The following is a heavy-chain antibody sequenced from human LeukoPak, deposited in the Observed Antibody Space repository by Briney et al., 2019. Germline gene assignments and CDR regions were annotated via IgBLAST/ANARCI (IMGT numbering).Heavy chain of an antibody. J-gene: IGHJ6*02. V-gene: IGHV1-2*02. CDR2: INPNIGST. D-gene: IGHD2-15*01. CDR1: GDTLTGYY. CDR3: AREGVYCSGGSCYPVAMDG. Sequence: ASVKVSCKASGDTLTGYYMNWVRQAPGQELEWMGGINPNIGSTNYAQKFQGRVTMTGDTSMSTAYMELSRLRSDDTAVYYCAREGVYCSGGSCYPVAMDGGSQASTVTV.